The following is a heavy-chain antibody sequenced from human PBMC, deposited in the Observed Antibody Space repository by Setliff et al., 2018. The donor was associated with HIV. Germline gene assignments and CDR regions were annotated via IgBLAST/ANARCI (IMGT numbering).Heavy chain of an antibody. CDR2: IFHSGST. D-gene: IGHD2-2*01. CDR1: GGSFSGYY. J-gene: IGHJ4*02. V-gene: IGHV4-34*12. CDR3: ARFDHASIDY. Sequence: SETLSLTCAVYGGSFSGYYWSWIRQPPGKGLEWIGQIFHSGSTDYNPSLKSRVTISVDTSKNQFSLNLNSVTAADTAVYYCARFDHASIDYWGQGTLVTVSS.